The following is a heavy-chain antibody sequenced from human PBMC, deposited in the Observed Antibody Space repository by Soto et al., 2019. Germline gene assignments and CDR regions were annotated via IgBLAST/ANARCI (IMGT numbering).Heavy chain of an antibody. CDR3: ASVTRTCISTSCYRYYYGMDV. Sequence: TSETLSLTCTVSGGSISSGGYYWSWIRQHPGKGLEWIGYIYYSGSTYYNPSLKSRVTISVDTSKNQFSLKLSSVTAADTAVYYCASVTRTCISTSCYRYYYGMDVWGQGTTVTVSS. CDR1: GGSISSGGYY. CDR2: IYYSGST. J-gene: IGHJ6*02. D-gene: IGHD2-2*02. V-gene: IGHV4-31*03.